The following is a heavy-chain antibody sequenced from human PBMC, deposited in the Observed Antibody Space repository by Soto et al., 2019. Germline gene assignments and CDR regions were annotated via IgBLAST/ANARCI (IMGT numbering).Heavy chain of an antibody. V-gene: IGHV3-30*03. J-gene: IGHJ4*02. CDR2: ISYDGSNK. CDR3: AGGWRWGDY. CDR1: GFTFSNYG. Sequence: QVQVVESGGGVVQPGRSLRLSCAASGFTFSNYGMQWVRQAPGKGLEWVAVISYDGSNKYYADSVKGRFTISRDNSKNTVYLQMNSLRNVDTAVYYCAGGWRWGDYWGQGTLVTVSS. D-gene: IGHD3-16*01.